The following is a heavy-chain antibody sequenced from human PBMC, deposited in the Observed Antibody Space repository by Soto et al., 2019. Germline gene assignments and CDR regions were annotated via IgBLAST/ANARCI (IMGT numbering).Heavy chain of an antibody. Sequence: QVQLVESGGGVVQPGRSLRLSCAVSGFTLSSHAMHWVRQAPGKGLEWVALILSDGSNKYYAESVKGRVTTSRDNSKNTMDLQMNSLSLEDTAVYYCARDDEGGSDCDLGYWGQGALVTVSS. J-gene: IGHJ4*02. V-gene: IGHV3-30-3*01. D-gene: IGHD1-26*01. CDR3: ARDDEGGSDCDLGY. CDR1: GFTLSSHA. CDR2: ILSDGSNK.